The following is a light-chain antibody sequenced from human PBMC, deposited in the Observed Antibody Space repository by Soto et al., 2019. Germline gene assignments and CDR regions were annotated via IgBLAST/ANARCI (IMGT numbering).Light chain of an antibody. Sequence: QSALTQPASVSGSPGQSITISCTGTSSDVGGYNYVSWYQQHPGKAPKLMIYDVSNRPSGVSNRFSGSKSGNTASLTISGLQAEEEADYYWSSYTSSSPYVFGTGTKLTVL. CDR3: SSYTSSSPYV. CDR1: SSDVGGYNY. V-gene: IGLV2-14*01. J-gene: IGLJ1*01. CDR2: DVS.